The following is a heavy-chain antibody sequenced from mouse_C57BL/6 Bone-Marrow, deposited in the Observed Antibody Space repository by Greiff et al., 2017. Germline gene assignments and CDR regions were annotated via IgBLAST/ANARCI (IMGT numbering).Heavy chain of an antibody. Sequence: VQLQQSGAELVRPGASVKLSCTASGFNIKDDYMHWVKQRPEQGLEWIGWIDPENGDTEYASKFQGKATITADTSSNTAYLQLSSLTSEDTAVYYCTTWEYPDYWGQGTTLTVSS. D-gene: IGHD5-1*01. CDR2: IDPENGDT. V-gene: IGHV14-4*01. J-gene: IGHJ2*01. CDR1: GFNIKDDY. CDR3: TTWEYPDY.